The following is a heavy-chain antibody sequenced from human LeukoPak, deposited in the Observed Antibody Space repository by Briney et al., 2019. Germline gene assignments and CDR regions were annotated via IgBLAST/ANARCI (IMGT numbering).Heavy chain of an antibody. CDR2: IYHSGST. CDR1: GYSISSGYY. V-gene: IGHV4-38-2*02. CDR3: ARTIFGVVIQYWYFNL. D-gene: IGHD3-3*01. J-gene: IGHJ2*01. Sequence: SETLSLTCTVSGYSISSGYYWGWIRQPPGKGLEWIGSIYHSGSTYYNPSLKSRVTISVDTSKNQFSLKLSSVTAADTAVYYCARTIFGVVIQYWYFNLWGRGTLVTVSS.